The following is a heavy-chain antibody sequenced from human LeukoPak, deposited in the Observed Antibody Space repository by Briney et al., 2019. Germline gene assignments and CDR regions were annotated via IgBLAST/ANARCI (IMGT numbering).Heavy chain of an antibody. CDR1: GGTFSSYA. V-gene: IGHV1-69*04. J-gene: IGHJ5*02. Sequence: SVKVSCKASGGTFSSYAISWVRQAPGQGLEWMGRIIPILGIANYAQKFQGRVTITADKSTSTAYMELSSLRSGETSVYYCASGTTGYSSSWYQGGWFDPWGQGTLVTVSS. D-gene: IGHD6-13*01. CDR2: IIPILGIA. CDR3: ASGTTGYSSSWYQGGWFDP.